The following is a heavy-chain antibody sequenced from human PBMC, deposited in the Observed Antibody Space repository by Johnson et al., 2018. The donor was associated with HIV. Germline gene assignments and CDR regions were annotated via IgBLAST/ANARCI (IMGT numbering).Heavy chain of an antibody. Sequence: HLVESGGGVVQPGRSLRLSCAASGFTFSSYAMHWVRQAPGKGLEWVAVISYDGSNKYYADSVKGRFTISRDNSKNTLYLQMNSLRAEDTAVYYCARDPELDYFDNRAFDIWGQGTMVTVSS. V-gene: IGHV3-30*04. CDR2: ISYDGSNK. J-gene: IGHJ3*02. D-gene: IGHD3-22*01. CDR1: GFTFSSYA. CDR3: ARDPELDYFDNRAFDI.